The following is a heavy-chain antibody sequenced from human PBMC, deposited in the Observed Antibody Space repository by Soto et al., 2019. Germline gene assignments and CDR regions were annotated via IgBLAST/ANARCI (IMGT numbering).Heavy chain of an antibody. J-gene: IGHJ4*02. Sequence: EVQLLESGGGLVQPGGSLRLSCAASGFTFSSYAMNWVRQAPGKGLEWVSAISGSGGSTYYADSVKGRFTITRDNSKNTLYLQMNSLRGEDTAVYYCAKGAVVRGVYDLDSWGQGTLVTVSS. V-gene: IGHV3-23*01. CDR2: ISGSGGST. D-gene: IGHD3-10*01. CDR1: GFTFSSYA. CDR3: AKGAVVRGVYDLDS.